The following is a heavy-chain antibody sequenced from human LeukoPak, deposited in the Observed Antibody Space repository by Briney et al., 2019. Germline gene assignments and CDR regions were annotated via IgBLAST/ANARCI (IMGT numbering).Heavy chain of an antibody. J-gene: IGHJ4*02. Sequence: SGGSLRLSCAASGFTFSRYWMSWVRQAPGKGLEWVANIKEDGSEKYSVDSVKGRFTISRDNSKNSLYLQMNRLRTEDTAFYYCATGPHLGPASGLFFFDNWGQGTRVTVSS. CDR3: ATGPHLGPASGLFFFDN. V-gene: IGHV3-7*03. D-gene: IGHD3-16*01. CDR1: GFTFSRYW. CDR2: IKEDGSEK.